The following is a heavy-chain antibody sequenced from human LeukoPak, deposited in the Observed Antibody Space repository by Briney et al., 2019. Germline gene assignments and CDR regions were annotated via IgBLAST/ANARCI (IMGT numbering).Heavy chain of an antibody. J-gene: IGHJ4*02. CDR2: INAGNGNT. CDR3: ARDIIAAAVYVGFFDY. Sequence: ASVKVSCKASGYTLTSYAMHWVRQAPGQRREGRGWINAGNGNTKYSQKSQGRVTITRDTSASTAYMELSSLRSEDTAVYYCARDIIAAAVYVGFFDYWGQGTLVTVSS. D-gene: IGHD6-13*01. CDR1: GYTLTSYA. V-gene: IGHV1-3*01.